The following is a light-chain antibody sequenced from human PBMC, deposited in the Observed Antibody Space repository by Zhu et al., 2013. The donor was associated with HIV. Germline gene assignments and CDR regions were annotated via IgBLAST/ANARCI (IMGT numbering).Light chain of an antibody. CDR2: AAS. Sequence: DIQLTQSPSLLSASVGDRVTITCRASQDIDRYLAWYQQTPGKAPTLLVYAASTTQSGVPSRFSGSGSGTDFILTISSLQPEDFATYYCQQYVSSPVTFGQGTRLDIK. CDR3: QQYVSSPVT. CDR1: QDIDRY. V-gene: IGKV1-9*01. J-gene: IGKJ2*01.